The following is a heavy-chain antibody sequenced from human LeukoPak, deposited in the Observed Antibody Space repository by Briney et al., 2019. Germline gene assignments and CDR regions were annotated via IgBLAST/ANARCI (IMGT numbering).Heavy chain of an antibody. CDR2: ISSSSSYI. J-gene: IGHJ4*02. Sequence: PGGSLRLSCAASGFTFSSYSMNWLRQAPGKGLEWVSSISSSSSYIYYADSVKGRSTISRDNAKNSLYLQMNSLRAEDTAVYYCARDGLQDDYWGQGTVVTVSS. CDR1: GFTFSSYS. CDR3: ARDGLQDDY. V-gene: IGHV3-21*01.